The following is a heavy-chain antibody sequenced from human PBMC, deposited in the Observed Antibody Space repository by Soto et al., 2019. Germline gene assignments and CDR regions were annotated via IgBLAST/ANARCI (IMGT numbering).Heavy chain of an antibody. Sequence: ASVKVSCKASGYTFTSYAMHWVRQAPGQRLEWMGWINAGNGNTKYSQKFQGRVTITRDTSASTAYMELSSLRSEDTAVYYCARDPLVFATGDYYKGAFDIWGQGTMVTVSS. V-gene: IGHV1-3*01. CDR3: ARDPLVFATGDYYKGAFDI. J-gene: IGHJ3*02. CDR1: GYTFTSYA. D-gene: IGHD4-17*01. CDR2: INAGNGNT.